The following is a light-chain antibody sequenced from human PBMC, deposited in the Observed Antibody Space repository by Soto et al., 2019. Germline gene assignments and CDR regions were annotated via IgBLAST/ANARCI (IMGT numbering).Light chain of an antibody. J-gene: IGKJ3*01. CDR3: QQYGNTLT. V-gene: IGKV3-20*01. CDR1: QSVSSSY. CDR2: GAS. Sequence: EIVLTQSPGTLSLSPGERATLSCRASQSVSSSYLAWYQKKPGQAPRLLIYGASSRATGIPDRFSGSGSGTDFTLTISRPEPEDFAVYYCQQYGNTLTFGPGTKVDIK.